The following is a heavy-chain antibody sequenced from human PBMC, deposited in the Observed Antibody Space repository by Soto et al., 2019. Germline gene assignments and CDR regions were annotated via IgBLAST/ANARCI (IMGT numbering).Heavy chain of an antibody. Sequence: GGSLRLACAASGFTVSSYGMHWVRQAPGKGLVWVSRINSDGSSTSYADSVKGRFTISRDNAKNTLYLQMNSLRAEDTAVYYCARDGDPILRCLDYWGQGTLVTVSS. D-gene: IGHD4-17*01. V-gene: IGHV3-74*01. CDR1: GFTVSSYG. J-gene: IGHJ4*02. CDR3: ARDGDPILRCLDY. CDR2: INSDGSST.